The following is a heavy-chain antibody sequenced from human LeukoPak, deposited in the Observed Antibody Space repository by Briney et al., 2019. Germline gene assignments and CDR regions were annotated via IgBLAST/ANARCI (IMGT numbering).Heavy chain of an antibody. J-gene: IGHJ5*02. D-gene: IGHD3-9*01. Sequence: ASVKVSCKASGDTFSRYAISWVRQAPGQGLEWMGGIIPIFGTANYAQKFQGRVTITADESTSTAYMELSSLRSEDTAVYYCARSIDILTGYASFDPWGQGTLVTVSS. V-gene: IGHV1-69*13. CDR3: ARSIDILTGYASFDP. CDR1: GDTFSRYA. CDR2: IIPIFGTA.